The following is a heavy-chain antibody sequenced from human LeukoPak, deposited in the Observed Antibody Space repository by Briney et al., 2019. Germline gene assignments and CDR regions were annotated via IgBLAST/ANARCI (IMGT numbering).Heavy chain of an antibody. V-gene: IGHV3-21*01. CDR2: ISSSSSYI. CDR3: ARDNILVPAAHGDYYYYGMDV. Sequence: GGSLRLSCAASGFTFSSYSMNWVRQAPGKGLEWLSSISSSSSYIYYADSVKGRFTISRDNAKNSLYLQMNSLRAEDTAVYYCARDNILVPAAHGDYYYYGMDVWGKGTTVTVSS. CDR1: GFTFSSYS. J-gene: IGHJ6*04. D-gene: IGHD2-2*01.